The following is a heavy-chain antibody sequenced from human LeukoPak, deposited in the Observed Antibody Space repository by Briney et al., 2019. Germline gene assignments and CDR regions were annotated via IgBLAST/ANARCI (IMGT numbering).Heavy chain of an antibody. V-gene: IGHV3-23*01. CDR1: GFIFSSYV. CDR2: ISVGGGDT. CDR3: ARLHYDSSGYEGDY. Sequence: GGSLRLSCEASGFIFSSYVMGWVRQAPGKGLEWVSSISVGGGDTFTADSVKGRFTISRDNSKNTLYLQMNSLRAEDTAVYYCARLHYDSSGYEGDYWGQGTLVTVSS. J-gene: IGHJ4*02. D-gene: IGHD3-22*01.